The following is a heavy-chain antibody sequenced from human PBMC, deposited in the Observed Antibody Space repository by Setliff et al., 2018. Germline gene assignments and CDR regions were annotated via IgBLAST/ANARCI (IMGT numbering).Heavy chain of an antibody. J-gene: IGHJ4*02. CDR2: IFDSGNT. CDR1: GGSISSHY. Sequence: PSETLSLTCTVSGGSISSHYWSWIRQPPGKGLEWIGNIFDSGNTNYNSSLKSRVTISVDTSKNQFSLKLSSVTAADTALYYCTVYNTGSSKDHYWGQGTLVTVSS. D-gene: IGHD2-8*02. V-gene: IGHV4-59*11. CDR3: TVYNTGSSKDHY.